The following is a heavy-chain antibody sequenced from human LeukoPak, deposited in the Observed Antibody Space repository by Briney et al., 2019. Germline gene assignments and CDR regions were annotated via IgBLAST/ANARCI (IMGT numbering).Heavy chain of an antibody. CDR2: IIPILGIA. CDR3: ARDSSSWYAYYYYGMDV. Sequence: ASVKVSCKASGGTFSSYAISWVRQAPGQGLEWMGRIIPILGIANYAQKFQGRVTITADKSTSTAYMELSRLRSDDTAVYYCARDSSSWYAYYYYGMDVWGQGTTVTVSS. J-gene: IGHJ6*02. V-gene: IGHV1-69*04. D-gene: IGHD6-13*01. CDR1: GGTFSSYA.